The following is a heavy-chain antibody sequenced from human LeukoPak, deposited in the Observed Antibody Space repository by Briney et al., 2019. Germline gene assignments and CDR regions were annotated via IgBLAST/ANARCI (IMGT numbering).Heavy chain of an antibody. D-gene: IGHD3-22*01. Sequence: GGSLRLSCAASGFAFSSYWMSWVRQAPGKGLEWVSSVNTVSSYIYYADSVKGRFTISRDNAKNSVYLQMDSLRAEDTAVYYCARLRRNSDSSGYFYYYDYWGQGTLVTVSS. V-gene: IGHV3-21*01. J-gene: IGHJ4*02. CDR2: VNTVSSYI. CDR1: GFAFSSYW. CDR3: ARLRRNSDSSGYFYYYDY.